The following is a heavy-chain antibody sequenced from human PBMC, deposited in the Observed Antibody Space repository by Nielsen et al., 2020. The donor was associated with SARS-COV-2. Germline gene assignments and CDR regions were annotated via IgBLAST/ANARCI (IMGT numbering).Heavy chain of an antibody. CDR2: ISWNSGKI. J-gene: IGHJ4*02. CDR3: ARVGFYGDPEYLDY. V-gene: IGHV3-9*01. D-gene: IGHD4-17*01. CDR1: GFAFDDFA. Sequence: SLKISCVASGFAFDDFAMHWVRQAPGKGLEYVSGISWNSGKIDYADSAKGRFTISRDNAKNSLYLQMNSLRVEDTGVYYCARVGFYGDPEYLDYWGPGTLVTVSS.